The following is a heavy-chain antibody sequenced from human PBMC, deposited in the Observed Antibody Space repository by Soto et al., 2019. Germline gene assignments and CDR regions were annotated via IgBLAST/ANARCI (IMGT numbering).Heavy chain of an antibody. CDR3: AKVGTERYSGQHSDY. CDR1: GFTFSNYA. D-gene: IGHD5-12*01. Sequence: EVQLLESGGGLVQPGGSLRLSCAASGFTFSNYAMNWVRQAPGKGLEWVSTISCSSGSTYYADSVKGRFTISRDNSKNFLYIQVNRPRCDKAAVYYCAKVGTERYSGQHSDYWGQGTLVTISS. CDR2: ISCSSGST. V-gene: IGHV3-23*01. J-gene: IGHJ4*02.